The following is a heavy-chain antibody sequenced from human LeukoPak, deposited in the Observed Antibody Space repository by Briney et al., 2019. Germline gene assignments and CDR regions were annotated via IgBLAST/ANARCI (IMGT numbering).Heavy chain of an antibody. V-gene: IGHV3-21*01. Sequence: KSGGSLRLSCAASGFTFSSYSMNWVRQAPGKGLEWVSSISSSSSYIYYADSVKGRFTISRDNAKNSLYLQMNSLRAEDTAVYYCARASYGDYREFDYWGQGTLVTVSS. J-gene: IGHJ4*02. CDR2: ISSSSSYI. CDR3: ARASYGDYREFDY. D-gene: IGHD4-17*01. CDR1: GFTFSSYS.